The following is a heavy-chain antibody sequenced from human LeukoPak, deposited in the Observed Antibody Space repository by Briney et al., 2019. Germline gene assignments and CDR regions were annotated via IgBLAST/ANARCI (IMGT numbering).Heavy chain of an antibody. CDR2: TSYDGSDK. CDR1: GFIFSSYA. Sequence: GRSLRLSCAASGFIFSSYAMHWVRQAPGKGLEWVAVTSYDGSDKYYADSVKGRFTISRDNSKNTLYLQMNSLRAEDTAVYYCARDSPDIWPGRNAVDIWGQGTMVTVSS. J-gene: IGHJ3*02. D-gene: IGHD2-15*01. CDR3: ARDSPDIWPGRNAVDI. V-gene: IGHV3-30-3*01.